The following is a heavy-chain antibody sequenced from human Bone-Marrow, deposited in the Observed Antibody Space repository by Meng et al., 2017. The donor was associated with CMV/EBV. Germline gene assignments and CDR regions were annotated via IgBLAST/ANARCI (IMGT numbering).Heavy chain of an antibody. Sequence: GSLRLSCAVYGYSISSGYYWGWIRQPPGKGLEWIGSIYHSGSTYYNPSLKSRVTISVDTSKNQFSLKLSSVTAADTAVYYCASRIRNYYDSSGYGYWGQGTLVTVSS. CDR3: ASRIRNYYDSSGYGY. J-gene: IGHJ4*02. V-gene: IGHV4-38-2*01. D-gene: IGHD3-22*01. CDR2: IYHSGST. CDR1: GYSISSGYY.